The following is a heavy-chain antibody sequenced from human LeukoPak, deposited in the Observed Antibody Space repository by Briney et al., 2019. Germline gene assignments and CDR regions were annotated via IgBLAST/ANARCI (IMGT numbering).Heavy chain of an antibody. J-gene: IGHJ5*02. CDR3: ARSLHHITIFGVVITATFDP. V-gene: IGHV1-46*01. D-gene: IGHD3-3*01. Sequence: ASVKVSCKASGYSFSDYYMHWVRQAPGQGLEWMGIINPSGGSTSYAQKFQGRVTITADESTSTAYMELSSLRSEDTAVYYCARSLHHITIFGVVITATFDPWGQGTLVTVSS. CDR1: GYSFSDYY. CDR2: INPSGGST.